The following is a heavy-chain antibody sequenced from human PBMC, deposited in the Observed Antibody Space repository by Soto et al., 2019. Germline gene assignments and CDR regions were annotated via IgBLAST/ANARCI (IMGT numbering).Heavy chain of an antibody. Sequence: SVKVSCKTSGFAFTGSAMRWGRQARGQRLEWIGWIVVGSGNTNYAQKFQERVTITRDMSTSTAYMELSSLRSEDTAVYYCAAAGRGDLAFDYWGQGTLVTVSS. CDR2: IVVGSGNT. J-gene: IGHJ4*02. V-gene: IGHV1-58*02. CDR3: AAAGRGDLAFDY. CDR1: GFAFTGSA.